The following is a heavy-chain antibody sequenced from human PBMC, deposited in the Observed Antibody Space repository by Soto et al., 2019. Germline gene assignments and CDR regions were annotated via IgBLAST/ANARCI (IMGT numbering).Heavy chain of an antibody. J-gene: IGHJ5*02. D-gene: IGHD5-12*01. CDR3: ARESSGDDGWFDP. Sequence: QVQLQESGPGLVKPSQTLSLTCTVSGGSISSGDYYWSWIRQPPGKGLEWIGYIYYSGSTYYNPSLKSRVTIAVDTSKNQFSLKLSSVTAADTAVYYCARESSGDDGWFDPWGQGTLVTVSS. CDR2: IYYSGST. CDR1: GGSISSGDYY. V-gene: IGHV4-30-4*01.